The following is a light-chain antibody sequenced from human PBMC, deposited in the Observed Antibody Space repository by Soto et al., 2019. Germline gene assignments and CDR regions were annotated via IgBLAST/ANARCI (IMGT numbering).Light chain of an antibody. J-gene: IGKJ1*01. V-gene: IGKV3-11*01. CDR1: QYINTR. CDR3: LQRQSWPRT. Sequence: EIVLTQSPATLSSFPGDRVTLSCRASQYINTRLAWYQHRPGQAPRLLIYQTSLRAAGIPARFSASGSGTDFTLTISDLQPEDFALYYCLQRQSWPRTFGQGTKVDI. CDR2: QTS.